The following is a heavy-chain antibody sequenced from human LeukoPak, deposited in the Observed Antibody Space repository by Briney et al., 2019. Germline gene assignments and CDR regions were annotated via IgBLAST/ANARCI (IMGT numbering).Heavy chain of an antibody. CDR1: GFTFSSYG. D-gene: IGHD2-8*02. J-gene: IGHJ4*02. CDR3: ATYRQVLLPFES. Sequence: GGSLRLSCAASGFTFSSYGMHWVRQAPGKGLEWVSSIFPSGGEIHYADSLRGRFTIPRDNSKSTLSLQMNSLRAEDTAIYYCATYRQVLLPFESWGQGTLVTVSS. CDR2: IFPSGGEI. V-gene: IGHV3-NL1*01.